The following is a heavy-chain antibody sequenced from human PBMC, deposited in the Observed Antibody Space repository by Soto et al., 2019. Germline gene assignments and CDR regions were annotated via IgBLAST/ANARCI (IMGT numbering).Heavy chain of an antibody. Sequence: GESLKISCKGSGYSFTSYWIGWVRQMPGKGLEWMWIIYPGDSDTRYSPSFQGQVTISADKSISTAYLQWSSLKASDTAIYYCARLGYSSSSSHPHAFDIWGQGTMVTVSS. J-gene: IGHJ3*02. CDR1: GYSFTSYW. CDR3: ARLGYSSSSSHPHAFDI. CDR2: IYPGDSDT. D-gene: IGHD6-6*01. V-gene: IGHV5-51*01.